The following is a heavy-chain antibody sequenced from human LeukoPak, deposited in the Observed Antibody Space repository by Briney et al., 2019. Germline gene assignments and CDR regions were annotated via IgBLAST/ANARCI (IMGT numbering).Heavy chain of an antibody. CDR1: GYTFTGYY. CDR2: INPNSGVT. D-gene: IGHD5-18*01. J-gene: IGHJ4*02. V-gene: IGHV1-2*02. Sequence: RASVKLSCKASGYTFTGYYMHWVRQAPGQGLEWMGWINPNSGVTNYAQKFQGRVTMTRDTSISTAYMELSRLRSDDTAVYYCARGTPGYSYGYSDWGQGTLVTVSS. CDR3: ARGTPGYSYGYSD.